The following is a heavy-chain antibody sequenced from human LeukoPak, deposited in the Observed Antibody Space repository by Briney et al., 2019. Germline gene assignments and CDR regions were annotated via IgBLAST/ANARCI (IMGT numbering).Heavy chain of an antibody. D-gene: IGHD2-15*01. CDR3: ARGEDCSGGSCYPPRWFDP. Sequence: SVKVSCKASGGTFSSYAISWVRQAPGQGLEWMGGIIPIFGTANYAQKFQGRVTITADKSTSTAYMELSSLRSEDTAVYYCARGEDCSGGSCYPPRWFDPWGQGTLVTVSS. J-gene: IGHJ5*02. CDR1: GGTFSSYA. CDR2: IIPIFGTA. V-gene: IGHV1-69*06.